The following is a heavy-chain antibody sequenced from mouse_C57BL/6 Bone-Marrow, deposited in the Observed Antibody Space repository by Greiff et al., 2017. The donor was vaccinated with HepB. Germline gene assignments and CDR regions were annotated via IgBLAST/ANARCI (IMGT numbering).Heavy chain of an antibody. Sequence: QVHVKQSGAELVKPGASVKISCKASGYTFTDYYINWVKQRPGQGLEWIGKIGPGSGSTYYNEKFKGKATLTADKSSSTAYMQLSSLTSEDSAVYFCASEVPRSYFDYWGQGTTLTISS. CDR3: ASEVPRSYFDY. J-gene: IGHJ2*01. CDR2: IGPGSGST. V-gene: IGHV1-77*01. D-gene: IGHD2-14*01. CDR1: GYTFTDYY.